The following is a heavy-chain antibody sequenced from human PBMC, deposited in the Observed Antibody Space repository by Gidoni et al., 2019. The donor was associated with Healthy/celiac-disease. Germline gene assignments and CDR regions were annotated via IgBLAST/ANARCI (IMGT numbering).Heavy chain of an antibody. V-gene: IGHV4-39*01. J-gene: IGHJ4*02. Sequence: QLQLQESGPGLVKPSETLSLTCTVSGGSISSSSYYWGWIRQPPGKGLGWIGSIYYSGSTYYNPSLKSRVTISVDTSKNQFSLKLSSVTAADTAVYYCARHGRRELTYFDYWGQGTLVTVSS. CDR3: ARHGRRELTYFDY. CDR1: GGSISSSSYY. D-gene: IGHD1-7*01. CDR2: IYYSGST.